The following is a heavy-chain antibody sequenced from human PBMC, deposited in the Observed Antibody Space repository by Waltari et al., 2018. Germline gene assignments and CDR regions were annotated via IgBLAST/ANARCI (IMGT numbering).Heavy chain of an antibody. CDR3: ATLRYLED. CDR2: ILQDGSEK. CDR1: GLDISPYW. J-gene: IGHJ4*02. D-gene: IGHD3-9*01. Sequence: EVQLVESGGGLVQPGESLKLSCVVSGLDISPYWMSWVRQAPGKGPEWVANILQDGSEKYYVDSVKGRFTISRDNAKNSLSLHMNILRVDDTAVYYCATLRYLEDWGQGTLVTVS. V-gene: IGHV3-7*03.